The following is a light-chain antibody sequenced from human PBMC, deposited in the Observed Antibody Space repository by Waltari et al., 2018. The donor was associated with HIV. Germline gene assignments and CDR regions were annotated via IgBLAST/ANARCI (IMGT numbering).Light chain of an antibody. CDR1: QSLLHSNGYIY. CDR2: LGS. V-gene: IGKV2-28*01. Sequence: DIVMTQSPPSLPVTPGEPASISCRSSQSLLHSNGYIYLDWCLQKPGQSPQLLIYLGSNRASGVPDRFSGSGSGTDFTLKISRVEAEDAGTYYCIRGLQTPITLGQGTRLEI. J-gene: IGKJ5*01. CDR3: IRGLQTPIT.